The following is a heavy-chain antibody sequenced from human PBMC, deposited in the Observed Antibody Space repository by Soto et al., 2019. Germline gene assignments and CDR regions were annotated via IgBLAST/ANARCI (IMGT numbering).Heavy chain of an antibody. CDR1: GFTFDDYA. V-gene: IGHV3-9*01. J-gene: IGHJ5*02. D-gene: IGHD3-10*01. CDR2: ISWNSDKI. Sequence: EVQLVESGGGLVQPGMSLRISCAASGFTFDDYAMHWVRQAPGKGLEWVSGISWNSDKIDYADSVKGRFTISRDNAKNSLYLQMNSLRAEDTALYYCTKEVGSAGGWFDPWGQGTLVTVSS. CDR3: TKEVGSAGGWFDP.